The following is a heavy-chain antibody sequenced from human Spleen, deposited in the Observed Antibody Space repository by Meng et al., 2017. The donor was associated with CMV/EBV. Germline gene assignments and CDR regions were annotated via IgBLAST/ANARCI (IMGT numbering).Heavy chain of an antibody. J-gene: IGHJ4*02. V-gene: IGHV1-2*06. Sequence: SGHTFIASYLQWLRQAPGQGPEWMGRVNPSDGATIFARTFQARVALTWDTSISTGYMELGSLTSDDTAVYYCATWDHDTSGFWDYWGPGTLVTVSS. CDR1: GHTFIASY. CDR3: ATWDHDTSGFWDY. CDR2: VNPSDGAT. D-gene: IGHD3-22*01.